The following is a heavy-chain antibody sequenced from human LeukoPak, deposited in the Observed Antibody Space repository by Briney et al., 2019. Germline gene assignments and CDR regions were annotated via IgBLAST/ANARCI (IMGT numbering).Heavy chain of an antibody. J-gene: IGHJ6*03. CDR3: AREGWLKDYYMDV. Sequence: SETLSLTCAVYGGSFSGYYWSWIRQPPGKGLEWIGYIYYSGSTDYNPSLKSRVTISVDTSKNQFSLNLSSVTAADTAVYYCAREGWLKDYYMDVWGKGTTVTISS. V-gene: IGHV4-59*01. CDR1: GGSFSGYY. D-gene: IGHD5-12*01. CDR2: IYYSGST.